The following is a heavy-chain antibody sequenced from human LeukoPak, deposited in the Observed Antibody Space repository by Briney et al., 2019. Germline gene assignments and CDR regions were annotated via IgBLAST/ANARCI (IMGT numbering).Heavy chain of an antibody. J-gene: IGHJ6*02. CDR3: ARAGYDILTGYSPLYYYGMDV. Sequence: SETLSLTCTVSGGSISSYYWSWIRQPPGKGLEWIGYIYYSGSTNYNPSLKSRVTISVDTSKNQFSLKLSSVTAADTAVYYCARAGYDILTGYSPLYYYGMDVWGQGTTVTVSS. CDR2: IYYSGST. V-gene: IGHV4-59*01. D-gene: IGHD3-9*01. CDR1: GGSISSYY.